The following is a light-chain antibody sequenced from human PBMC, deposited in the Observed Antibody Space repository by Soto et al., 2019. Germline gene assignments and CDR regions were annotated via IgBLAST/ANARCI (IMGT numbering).Light chain of an antibody. CDR1: QDIINY. CDR3: QRYNSVPIT. Sequence: DIQMTQSPSSLSASVGDRVTITCRASQDIINYLAWYQQKPGTVPKLLIYLASTLQSGVPSRFSGSGAGTDFTLTISSLQPEDVATYYCQRYNSVPITFGQGTRLEI. J-gene: IGKJ5*01. CDR2: LAS. V-gene: IGKV1-27*01.